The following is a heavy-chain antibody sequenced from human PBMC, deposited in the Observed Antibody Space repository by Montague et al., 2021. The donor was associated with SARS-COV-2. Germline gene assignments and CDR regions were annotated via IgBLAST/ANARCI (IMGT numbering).Heavy chain of an antibody. CDR1: GDSVSSNSTA. J-gene: IGHJ6*02. CDR3: AREYLPPLWFGELDYYGMDV. D-gene: IGHD3-10*01. CDR2: TYYRSKWYN. Sequence: CAISGDSVSSNSTAWNWIRQSPSRGLEWLGRTYYRSKWYNDYAVSVKSRITINPDTSKNQSSLQLNSVTPEDTAVYYCAREYLPPLWFGELDYYGMDVWGQGTTVTVSS. V-gene: IGHV6-1*01.